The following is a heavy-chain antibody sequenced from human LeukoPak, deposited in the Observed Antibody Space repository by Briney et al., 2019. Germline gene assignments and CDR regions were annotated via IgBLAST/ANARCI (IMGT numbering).Heavy chain of an antibody. Sequence: ASVKVSCKASGYTFTGYYMHWVRQAPGQGLEWMGWINPNSGGTNYAQKFQGRVTMTRDTSISTAYMELSRLRSDDTAVYYCARGYCSSTSCYNPWGQGTLVTVSS. D-gene: IGHD2-2*02. CDR1: GYTFTGYY. V-gene: IGHV1-2*02. CDR2: INPNSGGT. CDR3: ARGYCSSTSCYNP. J-gene: IGHJ5*02.